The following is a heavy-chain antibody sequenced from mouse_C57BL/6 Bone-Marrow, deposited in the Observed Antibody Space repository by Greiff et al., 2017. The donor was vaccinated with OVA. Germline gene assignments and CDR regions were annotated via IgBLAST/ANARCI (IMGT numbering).Heavy chain of an antibody. J-gene: IGHJ3*01. V-gene: IGHV8-8*01. CDR1: GFSLSTFGMG. D-gene: IGHD1-1*01. Sequence: QVQLKESGPGILQPSQTLSLTCSFSGFSLSTFGMGVGWIRQPSGMGLEWLAHIWWGDDKYYNPALTSRLPISKNTSKNQVFLKIANVDTADTATYYCARTLLLRVDWFSYWGQGTRVTVSA. CDR2: IWWGDDK. CDR3: ARTLLLRVDWFSY.